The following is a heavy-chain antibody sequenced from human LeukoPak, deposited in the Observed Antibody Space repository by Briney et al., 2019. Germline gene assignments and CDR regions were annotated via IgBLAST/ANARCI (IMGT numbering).Heavy chain of an antibody. CDR3: ASLQYYYYSMDV. D-gene: IGHD4-11*01. CDR2: ISYSGTT. J-gene: IGHJ6*03. CDR1: GGSISSGGYY. Sequence: SETLSLTCTVSGGSISSGGYYWSWIRQHPGKGLEWIGYISYSGTTYYNPSLKSRLTISLDTSEKQFSLKLSSVTAADMAVYFCASLQYYYYSMDVWGKGTTVTVSS. V-gene: IGHV4-31*03.